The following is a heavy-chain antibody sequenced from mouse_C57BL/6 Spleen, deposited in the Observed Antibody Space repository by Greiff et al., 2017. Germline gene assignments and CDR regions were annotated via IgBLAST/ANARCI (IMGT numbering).Heavy chain of an antibody. CDR3: ARGSAPGFAY. D-gene: IGHD6-1*01. CDR2: ISSGSSTI. Sequence: EVHLVESGGGLVKPGGSLKLSCAASGFTFSDYGMHWVRQAPEKGLEWVAYISSGSSTIYYADTVKGRFTISRDNAKNTLFLQMTSLRSEDTAMYYCARGSAPGFAYWGQGTLVTVSA. V-gene: IGHV5-17*01. J-gene: IGHJ3*01. CDR1: GFTFSDYG.